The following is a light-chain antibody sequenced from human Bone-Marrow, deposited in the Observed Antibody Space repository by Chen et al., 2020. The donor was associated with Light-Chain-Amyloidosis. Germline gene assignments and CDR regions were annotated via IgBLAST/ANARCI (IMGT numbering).Light chain of an antibody. V-gene: IGLV3-25*03. Sequence: YELTQPPSVSASPGQTARITCSGDDLPTQYAYWYQQKPGQAPWLVIHRDTERPSGISERFSGSSSGTTATLTISGVQAEDEADYHCQSADSSGTYEVIFGGGTKLTVL. CDR1: DLPTQY. CDR2: RDT. CDR3: QSADSSGTYEVI. J-gene: IGLJ2*01.